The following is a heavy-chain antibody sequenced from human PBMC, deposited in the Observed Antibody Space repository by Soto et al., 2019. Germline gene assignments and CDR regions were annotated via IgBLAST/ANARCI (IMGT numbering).Heavy chain of an antibody. V-gene: IGHV3-9*01. CDR1: GFTFDDYA. Sequence: EVQLVESGGGLVQPGRSLRLSCAASGFTFDDYAMHWVRQAPGKGLEWVSGISWNSGSIGYADSLKGRFTISRDNAKNSLYLQMNSLRAEDTALYYCAKDTAGGGAAAAPYGMDVWGQGTTVTVSS. CDR2: ISWNSGSI. CDR3: AKDTAGGGAAAAPYGMDV. J-gene: IGHJ6*02. D-gene: IGHD6-13*01.